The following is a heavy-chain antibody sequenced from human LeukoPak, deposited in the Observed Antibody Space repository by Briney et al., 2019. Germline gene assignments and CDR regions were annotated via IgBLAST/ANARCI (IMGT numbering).Heavy chain of an antibody. CDR2: IKSETDGGTT. J-gene: IGHJ4*02. CDR3: TAATSLLC. D-gene: IGHD3-10*01. V-gene: IGHV3-15*01. Sequence: PGGSLRLSCAASGFTFSNAWMSWVRQAPGKGLEWVGRIKSETDGGTTDYAAPVKGRFTISRDDSKNTLYLQMNSLKTEDTAVYYCTAATSLLCWGQGTLVTVSS. CDR1: GFTFSNAW.